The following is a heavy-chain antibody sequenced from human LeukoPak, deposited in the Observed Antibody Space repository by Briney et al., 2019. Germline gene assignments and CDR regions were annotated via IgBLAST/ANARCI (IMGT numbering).Heavy chain of an antibody. CDR2: INPNSGGT. CDR3: ARDRRYSYGYYYYYMDV. J-gene: IGHJ6*03. Sequence: ASVKVSCKASGYTFTGYYMHWVRQAPGQGLEWMGWINPNSGGTNYAQKFQGRVTMTRDTSISTAYMELSRLRSDDTAVYYCARDRRYSYGYYYYYMDVWGKGTTVTVSS. V-gene: IGHV1-2*02. D-gene: IGHD5-18*01. CDR1: GYTFTGYY.